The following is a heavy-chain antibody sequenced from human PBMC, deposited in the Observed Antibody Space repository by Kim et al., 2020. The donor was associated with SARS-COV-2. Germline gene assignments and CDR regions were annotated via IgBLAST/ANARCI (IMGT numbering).Heavy chain of an antibody. D-gene: IGHD2-15*01. CDR2: ISGSGGTT. Sequence: GGSLRLSCAASGFTFSSFAMNWVRQAPGKGLEWVSAISGSGGTTYYADSVKGRFTISRDNSMNTLYLQMNSLRAEDTAVYYCAKSRVVRIYCSDGTCYLDSWGQGSQVTVSS. CDR3: AKSRVVRIYCSDGTCYLDS. J-gene: IGHJ4*02. CDR1: GFTFSSFA. V-gene: IGHV3-23*01.